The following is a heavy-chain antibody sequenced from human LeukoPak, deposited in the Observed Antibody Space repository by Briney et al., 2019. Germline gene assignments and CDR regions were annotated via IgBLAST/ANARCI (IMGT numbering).Heavy chain of an antibody. Sequence: SETLSLTCTVSGGSISNCYWSCIRQPAGKGLEWIGRMYSSGSTNYNPSLKSRVTMLADTSKNQLSLKLTSATAADTAVYYCARDSDKQPNWFDPWGQGTLVTVSS. D-gene: IGHD1/OR15-1a*01. CDR1: GGSISNCY. CDR2: MYSSGST. J-gene: IGHJ5*02. V-gene: IGHV4-4*07. CDR3: ARDSDKQPNWFDP.